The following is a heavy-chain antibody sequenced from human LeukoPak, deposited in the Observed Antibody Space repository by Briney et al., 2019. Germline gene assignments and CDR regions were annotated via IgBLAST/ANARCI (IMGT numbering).Heavy chain of an antibody. CDR3: ARERTSGWDAFDF. V-gene: IGHV3-74*01. CDR1: GFTFSSHW. J-gene: IGHJ4*02. CDR2: INSDGSDT. D-gene: IGHD6-19*01. Sequence: GGSLRLSCAASGFTFSSHWMHWVRQAPGKGLVWVSRINSDGSDTSYADSVKGRFTISRDNAKNTLYLQMNSLRAEDTAVYYCARERTSGWDAFDFWGQGTLVTVSS.